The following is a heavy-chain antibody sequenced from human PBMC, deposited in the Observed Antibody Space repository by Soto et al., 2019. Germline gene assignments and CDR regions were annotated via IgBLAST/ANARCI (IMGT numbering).Heavy chain of an antibody. V-gene: IGHV4-30-2*01. CDR1: GGSISSGGYS. J-gene: IGHJ2*01. CDR3: PRHPAL. Sequence: PSETLSLTCAVSGGSISSGGYSWSWIRQPPGKGLEWIGYIYHSGSTYYNPSLKSRVTISVDRSKNQFSLKLSSVTAADTAVYYCPRHPALWGRGTLVTVSS. CDR2: IYHSGST.